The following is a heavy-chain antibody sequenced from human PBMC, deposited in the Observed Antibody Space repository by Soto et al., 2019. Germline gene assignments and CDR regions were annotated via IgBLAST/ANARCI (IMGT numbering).Heavy chain of an antibody. J-gene: IGHJ4*03. V-gene: IGHV4-30-2*01. D-gene: IGHD3-22*01. CDR2: IYHSGST. Sequence: PSETLSLTCAVSGGSISSGGYSWSWIRQPPGKGLEWIGYIYHSGSTYYNPSLKSRVTISVDRSKNQFSLKLSSVTAADTAVYYCARVASGSSGYPSYFDYWGQGTLVTVSS. CDR1: GGSISSGGYS. CDR3: ARVASGSSGYPSYFDY.